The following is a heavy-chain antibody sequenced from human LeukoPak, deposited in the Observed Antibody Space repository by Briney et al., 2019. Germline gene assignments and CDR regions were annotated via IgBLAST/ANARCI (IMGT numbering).Heavy chain of an antibody. J-gene: IGHJ6*04. CDR3: ARGVYGVVVPAAYYYYYGMDV. V-gene: IGHV1-8*01. CDR1: GYTFTSYD. Sequence: GASVKVSCKASGYTFTSYDINWVRQATGQGLEWMGWMNPNSGNTGYAQKFQGRVTMTRDTSISTAYMELSSLRSEDTAVYYCARGVYGVVVPAAYYYYYGMDVWGKGTTVTVSS. D-gene: IGHD2-2*01. CDR2: MNPNSGNT.